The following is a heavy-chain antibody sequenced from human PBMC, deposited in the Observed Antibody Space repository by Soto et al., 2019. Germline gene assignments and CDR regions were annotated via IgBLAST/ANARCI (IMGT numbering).Heavy chain of an antibody. CDR3: ATNYYDSSGYYYSFDY. J-gene: IGHJ4*02. CDR1: GYTFTSYY. Sequence: ASVKVSCKASGYTFTSYYMHWVRQAPGQGLEWMGIINPSGGSTSYAQKFQGRVTITRNTSTSTVNMKLSSLRSEDTAVYYCATNYYDSSGYYYSFDYWGQGTLVTVSS. V-gene: IGHV1-46*03. CDR2: INPSGGST. D-gene: IGHD3-22*01.